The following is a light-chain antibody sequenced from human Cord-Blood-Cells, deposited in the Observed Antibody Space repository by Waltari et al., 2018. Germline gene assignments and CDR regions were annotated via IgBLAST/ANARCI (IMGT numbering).Light chain of an antibody. J-gene: IGLJ2*01. CDR2: EGS. CDR3: CSYAGSSTVV. V-gene: IGLV2-23*01. CDR1: SSDVGSYNL. Sequence: QSALTQPASVSGSPGQSITLSCPGTSSDVGSYNLVSWYQQHPGKAPKPMIYEGSKRPSGVSNRFSGSKSGNTASLTISGLQAEDEADYYCCSYAGSSTVVFGGGTKLTVL.